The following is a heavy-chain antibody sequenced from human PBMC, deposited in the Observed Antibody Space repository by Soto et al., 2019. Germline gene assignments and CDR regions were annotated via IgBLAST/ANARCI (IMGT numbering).Heavy chain of an antibody. D-gene: IGHD3-10*01. V-gene: IGHV1-18*01. Sequence: HLVQSGPEVKQPGASVTVSCKTSGDTFTNFGLSWVRQAPGQGREWMGCIATYNSNKNYAQKFQVRLTRTTDTSTSTAYMELKSLGYDDTAVYYCARVLRGVVNWFDPWGQGTLVTVSS. CDR1: GDTFTNFG. J-gene: IGHJ5*02. CDR3: ARVLRGVVNWFDP. CDR2: IATYNSNK.